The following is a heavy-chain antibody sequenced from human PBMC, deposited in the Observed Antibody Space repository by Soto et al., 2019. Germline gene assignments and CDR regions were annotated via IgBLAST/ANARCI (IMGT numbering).Heavy chain of an antibody. Sequence: PVGSLRLSCAASGFTFSSYGMHWVRQAPGKGLEWVAVIWYDGSNKYYADSVKGRFTISRDNSKNTLYLQMNSLRAEDTAVYYCARDLRRFWSGSYGMDVWGQGTTVTVSS. CDR3: ARDLRRFWSGSYGMDV. V-gene: IGHV3-33*01. J-gene: IGHJ6*02. CDR1: GFTFSSYG. D-gene: IGHD3-3*01. CDR2: IWYDGSNK.